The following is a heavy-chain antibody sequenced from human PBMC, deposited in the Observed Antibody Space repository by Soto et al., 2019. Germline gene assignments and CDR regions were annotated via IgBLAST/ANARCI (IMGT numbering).Heavy chain of an antibody. CDR3: AKGVYYYGSEPNNWFDP. D-gene: IGHD3-10*01. J-gene: IGHJ5*02. CDR1: GFTFSSYA. CDR2: ISGSGGST. Sequence: GGSLRLSCAASGFTFSSYAMSWVRQAPGKGLEWVSTISGSGGSTYYADSVKGRFTISRDNSKNTLYLQMNSLRAEDTAVYYCAKGVYYYGSEPNNWFDPWGQGTLVTVSS. V-gene: IGHV3-23*01.